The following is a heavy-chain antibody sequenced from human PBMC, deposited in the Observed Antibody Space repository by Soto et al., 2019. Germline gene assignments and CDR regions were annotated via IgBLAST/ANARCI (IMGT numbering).Heavy chain of an antibody. CDR3: ARALTGLRYYYGMDV. CDR2: IDPSDSYT. Sequence: GESLKISCKGSGYSFTSYWISWVRQMPGKGLEWVGRIDPSDSYTNYSPSFQGHVTISADKSISTAYLQWSSLKASDTAMYYCARALTGLRYYYGMDVWGQGTTVTVS. J-gene: IGHJ6*02. CDR1: GYSFTSYW. V-gene: IGHV5-10-1*01. D-gene: IGHD7-27*01.